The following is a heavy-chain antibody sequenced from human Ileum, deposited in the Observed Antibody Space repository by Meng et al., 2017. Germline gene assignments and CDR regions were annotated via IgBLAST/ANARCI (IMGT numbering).Heavy chain of an antibody. Sequence: EVQLVELGGGLVKPGGSLRPPCAASGFTFSNYWMHWVRQVPGKGLVWVSRITRDGTSTSYADSLESRFSISRDNAKNTLYLQMNNLRPEDTAVYYCSRDLSSEWELVGWGQGTLVTVSS. CDR1: GFTFSNYW. CDR2: ITRDGTST. J-gene: IGHJ4*02. D-gene: IGHD1-26*01. CDR3: SRDLSSEWELVG. V-gene: IGHV3-74*01.